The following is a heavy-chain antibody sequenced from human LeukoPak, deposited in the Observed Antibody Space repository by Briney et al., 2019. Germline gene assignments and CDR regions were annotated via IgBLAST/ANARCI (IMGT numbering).Heavy chain of an antibody. V-gene: IGHV3-48*04. CDR2: ISISSPI. CDR1: GFTFSSYW. J-gene: IGHJ4*02. Sequence: PGGSLRLSCAASGFTFSSYWMGWVRQAPGKGLEWVSYISISSPIYYADSVKGRFTISRDNAKNSLYLQMNNLRAEDTAVYYCARDDGDYAHPVDYWGQGTLVTVSS. CDR3: ARDDGDYAHPVDY. D-gene: IGHD4-17*01.